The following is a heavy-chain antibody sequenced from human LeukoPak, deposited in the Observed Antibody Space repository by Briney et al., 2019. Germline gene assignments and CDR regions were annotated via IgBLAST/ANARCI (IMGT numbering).Heavy chain of an antibody. CDR2: ISNDGSRK. D-gene: IGHD3-3*01. V-gene: IGHV3-30*03. CDR3: ARDRAWNYFDY. J-gene: IGHJ4*02. Sequence: GGSLRLSCAPSGFTFSRHGMHWVRQAPGKGLEWVAIISNDGSRKYYAHSVEGRFTISRDNSKNTLYLQMDSLGAEDTAVYYCARDRAWNYFDYWGQGTLVTVSS. CDR1: GFTFSRHG.